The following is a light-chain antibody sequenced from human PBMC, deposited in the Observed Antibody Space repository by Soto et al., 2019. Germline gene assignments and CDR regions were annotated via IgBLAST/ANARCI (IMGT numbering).Light chain of an antibody. CDR1: NSDVGGYNY. Sequence: QSALTQPASVSGSPGQSITISCTGTNSDVGGYNYVSWYQHHPGKAPKLMIYEVNKRPSGVSNRFSGSKSGNTASLTISGLKVEDEADYYCCSSGGSPTYVFGTGTKLTVL. J-gene: IGLJ1*01. CDR2: EVN. V-gene: IGLV2-23*02. CDR3: CSSGGSPTYV.